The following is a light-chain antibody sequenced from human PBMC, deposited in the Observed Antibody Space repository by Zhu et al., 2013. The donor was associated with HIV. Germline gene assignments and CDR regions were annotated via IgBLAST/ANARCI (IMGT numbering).Light chain of an antibody. J-gene: IGKJ3*01. CDR1: QSVRGDF. CDR3: QHYGSWPQFT. V-gene: IGKV3-20*01. CDR2: GAS. Sequence: DIVLTQSPGTLSLSPGERATLSCRASQSVRGDFLAWYQQKPGQAPRVVIYGASSRATGVPARFSGSGSETDFTLTISSLEPEDSAVYYCQHYGSWPQFTFGPGTKVDFK.